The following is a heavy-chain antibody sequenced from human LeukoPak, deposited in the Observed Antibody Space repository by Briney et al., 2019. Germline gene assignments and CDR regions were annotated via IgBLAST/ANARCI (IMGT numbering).Heavy chain of an antibody. CDR1: GYTFTSYA. J-gene: IGHJ5*02. D-gene: IGHD3-22*01. CDR2: INAGNGNT. V-gene: IGHV1-3*01. CDR3: ARGYYYDSSGYSLGFDP. Sequence: ASVKVSCKASGYTFTSYAMHWVRQAPGQRLEWMGWINAGNGNTKYSQKFQGRVTITRDTSASTAYMELSSLRSEDTAVYYCARGYYYDSSGYSLGFDPWGQGTLVTVSS.